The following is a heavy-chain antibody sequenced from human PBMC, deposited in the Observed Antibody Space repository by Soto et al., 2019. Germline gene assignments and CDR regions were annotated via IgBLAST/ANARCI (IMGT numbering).Heavy chain of an antibody. Sequence: GGSLRLSCAASGFTFSSYGMHWVRQAPGKGLEWVAVISYDGSNKYYADSVKGRFTISRDNSKNTLYLQMNSLRAEDTAVYYCAKDGVDYDFWSGYITHWGQGTLVTVSS. CDR3: AKDGVDYDFWSGYITH. V-gene: IGHV3-30*18. CDR2: ISYDGSNK. D-gene: IGHD3-3*01. CDR1: GFTFSSYG. J-gene: IGHJ4*02.